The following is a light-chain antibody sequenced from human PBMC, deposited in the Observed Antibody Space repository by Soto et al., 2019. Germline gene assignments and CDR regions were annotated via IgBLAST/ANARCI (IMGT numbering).Light chain of an antibody. J-gene: IGKJ1*01. CDR1: QSVSSY. CDR2: DAS. CDR3: QQRSNWTWT. V-gene: IGKV3-11*01. Sequence: EIVLTQYPATLSLSPGERATLSCRASQSVSSYLAWYQQKPGQAPRLLIYDASNRATGIPARFSGSGSGTDFTLTISSLENEDFAVYYCQQRSNWTWTFGQGTKVDIK.